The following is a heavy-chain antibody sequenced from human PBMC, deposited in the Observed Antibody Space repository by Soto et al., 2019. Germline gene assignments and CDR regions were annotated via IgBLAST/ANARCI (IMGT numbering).Heavy chain of an antibody. CDR1: GGSISSGGYS. J-gene: IGHJ4*02. CDR3: VRDSPIGSTYSGYDGIDY. V-gene: IGHV4-30-2*01. CDR2: IYHSGSI. D-gene: IGHD5-12*01. Sequence: SETLSLTCAVSGGSISSGGYSWSWIRQPPGKGLEGIGYIYHSGSIYYNPSLKSRVTISVDRSKNQFSLNLTSVTAADTAVYYCVRDSPIGSTYSGYDGIDYWGQGTLVTVSS.